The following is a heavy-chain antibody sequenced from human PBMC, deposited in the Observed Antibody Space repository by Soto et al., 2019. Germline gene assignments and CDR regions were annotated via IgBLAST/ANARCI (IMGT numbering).Heavy chain of an antibody. CDR3: ARDGSAWDFDY. CDR2: VRPSGGNT. J-gene: IGHJ4*02. CDR1: GYTFTTYF. Sequence: ASVKVSCKASGYTFTTYFIHWVRQAPGQGLEWMGIVRPSGGNTAYAQRFQGKLTMTKDTSTSTVFMELSSLRSDDTAVYYCARDGSAWDFDYWGQGTLVTVSS. D-gene: IGHD6-19*01. V-gene: IGHV1-46*01.